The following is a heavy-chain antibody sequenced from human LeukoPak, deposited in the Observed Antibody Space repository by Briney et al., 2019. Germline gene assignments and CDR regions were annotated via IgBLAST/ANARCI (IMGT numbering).Heavy chain of an antibody. J-gene: IGHJ4*02. Sequence: GGSLRLSCAASGFTFFNYGMHWVRQAPGKGLDWVAVIWNDGSYKYYADPVKGRFTISRDNPKNTLYLRMNSLRAEDTAIYYCAKVVQYTASTGTGLDYWGQGTLVTVSS. V-gene: IGHV3-33*06. D-gene: IGHD6-13*01. CDR1: GFTFFNYG. CDR2: IWNDGSYK. CDR3: AKVVQYTASTGTGLDY.